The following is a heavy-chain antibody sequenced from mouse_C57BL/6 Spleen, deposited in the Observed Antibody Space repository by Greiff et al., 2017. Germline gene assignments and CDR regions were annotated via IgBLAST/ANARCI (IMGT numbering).Heavy chain of an antibody. CDR3: ARSDYGSSPLYWYFDV. CDR2: IYPGDGDT. Sequence: QVQLQQSGPELVKPGASVKISCKASGYAFSSSWMNWVKQRPGKGLEWIGRIYPGDGDTNYNGKFKGKATLTADKSSSTAYMQRSSLTSEDSAVYFCARSDYGSSPLYWYFDVWGTGTTVTVSS. J-gene: IGHJ1*03. V-gene: IGHV1-82*01. D-gene: IGHD1-1*01. CDR1: GYAFSSSW.